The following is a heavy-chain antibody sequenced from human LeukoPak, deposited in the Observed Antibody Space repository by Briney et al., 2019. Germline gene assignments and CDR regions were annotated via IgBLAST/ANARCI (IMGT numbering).Heavy chain of an antibody. CDR3: ARGFRKPYYDFWSGYYRYYYGMDV. CDR2: MNPNSGNT. J-gene: IGHJ6*02. D-gene: IGHD3-3*01. CDR1: EYTFTSYD. Sequence: WASVKVSCTASEYTFTSYDINWVRQATGQGLEWMGWMNPNSGNTGYAQTFQGRVTMTRNNSISTAYMELSSLRSEDTAVYYCARGFRKPYYDFWSGYYRYYYGMDVWGQGTTVTVSS. V-gene: IGHV1-8*01.